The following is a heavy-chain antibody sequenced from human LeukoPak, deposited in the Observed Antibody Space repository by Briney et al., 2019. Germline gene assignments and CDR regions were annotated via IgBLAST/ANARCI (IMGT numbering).Heavy chain of an antibody. CDR1: GGSISSYY. CDR2: IYYSGST. D-gene: IGHD2-8*01. Sequence: SGTLSLTCTVSGGSISSYYWSWIRQPPGKGLEWIGYIYYSGSTNYNPALKSRVTISVDTSKTQFSLKLSSVTAADTAVYYCARIYCTNGVCYYFDYWGQGTLVTVSS. V-gene: IGHV4-59*01. J-gene: IGHJ4*02. CDR3: ARIYCTNGVCYYFDY.